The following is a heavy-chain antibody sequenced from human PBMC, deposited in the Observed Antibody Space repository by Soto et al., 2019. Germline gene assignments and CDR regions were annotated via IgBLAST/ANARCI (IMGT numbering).Heavy chain of an antibody. CDR1: GGTFSSYT. CDR3: ARVFQQQLVLGGAFDI. Sequence: QVQLVQSGAEVKKPGSSVKVSCKASGGTFSSYTISWVRQAPGQGLEWMGRIIPILGIANYAQKFQGRVTITADKSTSTAYMELSSLRSEDTAVYYWARVFQQQLVLGGAFDIWGQGTMVTVSS. J-gene: IGHJ3*02. CDR2: IIPILGIA. D-gene: IGHD6-13*01. V-gene: IGHV1-69*02.